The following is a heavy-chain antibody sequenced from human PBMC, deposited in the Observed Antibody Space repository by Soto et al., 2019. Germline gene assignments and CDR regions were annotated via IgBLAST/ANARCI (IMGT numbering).Heavy chain of an antibody. J-gene: IGHJ4*02. V-gene: IGHV2-5*01. CDR3: AHRLVGATYDY. Sequence: QITLKESGTTLVKPTQTLTLTCTFLGFSLSTSGVGVGWICKPPGKALEWLALIYWNDDKRYSPSLKSRLTITKDTSKHHVVLTMTNMDPVDTATYYCAHRLVGATYDYWGQGTLVTVSS. CDR2: IYWNDDK. CDR1: GFSLSTSGVG. D-gene: IGHD1-26*01.